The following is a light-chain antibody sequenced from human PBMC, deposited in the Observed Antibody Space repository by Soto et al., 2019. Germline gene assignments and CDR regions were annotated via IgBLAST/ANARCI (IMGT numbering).Light chain of an antibody. V-gene: IGKV1-5*01. J-gene: IGKJ5*01. CDR1: QTISSW. Sequence: DIHLIQSPSTLSGSVGDSVTITCRARQTISSWLAWYQQKPGTAPKLLIYAASSVQSGVPSRFSGSGSGKDFTLTISRLEAEDFAVYCCQQYGSSPITFGQGTRLEIK. CDR2: AAS. CDR3: QQYGSSPIT.